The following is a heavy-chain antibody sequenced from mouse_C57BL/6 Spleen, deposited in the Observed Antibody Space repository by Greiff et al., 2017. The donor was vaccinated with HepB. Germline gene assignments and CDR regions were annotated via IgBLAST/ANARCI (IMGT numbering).Heavy chain of an antibody. CDR2: IYPGDGDT. V-gene: IGHV1-82*01. CDR1: GYAFSSYW. J-gene: IGHJ4*01. CDR3: ARCCDDYAMDY. Sequence: QVQLQQSGPELVKPGASVKISCKASGYAFSSYWMNWVKQRPGQGLEWIGRIYPGDGDTNYNGKFKGKATLTADKSSSTAYMQLSSLTSEDSAVYFCARCCDDYAMDYWGQGTSVTVSS.